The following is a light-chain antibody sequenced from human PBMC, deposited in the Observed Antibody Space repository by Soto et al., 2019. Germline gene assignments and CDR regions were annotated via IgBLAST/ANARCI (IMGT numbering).Light chain of an antibody. CDR2: LGS. CDR1: QSLLHSSGHNY. J-gene: IGKJ4*01. CDR3: MQALQTPLT. Sequence: DLVMTQSPLSLPVTPGEPASISCRSSQSLLHSSGHNYLDWYLQKPGQSPQLLIYLGSTRASGVPDRFSGSGSGTDFTLKISRVEAEDVGIYYCMQALQTPLTFGGGTKVEIK. V-gene: IGKV2-28*01.